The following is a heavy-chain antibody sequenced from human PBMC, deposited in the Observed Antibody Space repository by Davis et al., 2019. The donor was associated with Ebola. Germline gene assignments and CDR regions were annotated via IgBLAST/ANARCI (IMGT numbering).Heavy chain of an antibody. CDR3: ARDYVY. Sequence: MPSETLSLTCTVPGGSLNSHFWGWIRQPPGKGLEWLGYIFHSGSTNYNPSLKSRVTLLVDTSKNQFSLKLKSVTAADTAMYYCARDYVYWGQGILVTVSS. CDR1: GGSLNSHF. D-gene: IGHD1-14*01. CDR2: IFHSGST. J-gene: IGHJ4*02. V-gene: IGHV4-59*11.